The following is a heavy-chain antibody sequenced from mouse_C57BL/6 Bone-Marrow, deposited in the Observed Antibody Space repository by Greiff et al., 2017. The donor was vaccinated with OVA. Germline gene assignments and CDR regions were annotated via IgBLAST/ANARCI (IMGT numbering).Heavy chain of an antibody. CDR3: ARRSYGSSYDYFDY. CDR2: IYPGSGST. D-gene: IGHD1-1*01. V-gene: IGHV1-55*01. J-gene: IGHJ2*01. Sequence: QVQLKQPGAELVKPGASVKMSCKASGYTFTSYWITWVKQRPGQGLEWIGDIYPGSGSTNYNEEFKSKATLTVDTSSSTAYMQLSSLTSEDSSVYYCARRSYGSSYDYFDYWGQGTTLTVSS. CDR1: GYTFTSYW.